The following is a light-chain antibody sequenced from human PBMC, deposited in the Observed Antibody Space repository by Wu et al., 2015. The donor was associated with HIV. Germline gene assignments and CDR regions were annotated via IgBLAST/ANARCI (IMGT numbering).Light chain of an antibody. CDR2: DAS. V-gene: IGKV3-11*01. CDR3: QQRRTWLLT. Sequence: EIVLTQSPGTLSLSPGERATLSCRASQSVSSSLAWYQQKPGQAPRLLIYDASNRATGIPARFSGSGSGTDFTLTISSLEPEDFAVYYCQQRRTWLLTFGPGTKVDV. J-gene: IGKJ3*01. CDR1: QSVSSS.